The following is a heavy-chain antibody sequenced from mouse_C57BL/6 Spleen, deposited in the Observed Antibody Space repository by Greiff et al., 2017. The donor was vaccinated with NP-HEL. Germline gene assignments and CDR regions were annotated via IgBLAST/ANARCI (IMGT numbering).Heavy chain of an antibody. CDR3: ARPYYGSSYYFDV. CDR1: GFTFSSYT. V-gene: IGHV5-9*01. J-gene: IGHJ1*03. CDR2: ISGGGGNT. Sequence: EVMLVESGGGLVKPGGSLKLSCAASGFTFSSYTMSWVRQTPEKRLEWVATISGGGGNTYYPDSVKGRFTISRDNAKNTLYLQMSSLRSEDTALYYCARPYYGSSYYFDVCGTGTTVTVSS. D-gene: IGHD1-1*01.